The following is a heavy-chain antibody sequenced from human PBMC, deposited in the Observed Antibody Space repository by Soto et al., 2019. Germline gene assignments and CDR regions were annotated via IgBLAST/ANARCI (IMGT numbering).Heavy chain of an antibody. D-gene: IGHD3-22*01. J-gene: IGHJ4*02. CDR2: TSFDGNTK. CDR3: ARQYDSSGNSRWAFFDY. V-gene: IGHV3-30-3*01. Sequence: HPGGSLRLSCAASGITFITYSMHWVRLAPGKGLEWLAVTSFDGNTKVYADSVKGRFTVSRDNSKNTLYLQMSSLRAEDTAIYYCARQYDSSGNSRWAFFDYWGQGTLVTVSS. CDR1: GITFITYS.